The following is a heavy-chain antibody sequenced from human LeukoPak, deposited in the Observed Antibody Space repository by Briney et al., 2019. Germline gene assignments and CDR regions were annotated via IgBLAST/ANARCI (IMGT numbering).Heavy chain of an antibody. V-gene: IGHV3-13*04. Sequence: GGSLRLSCAAAGFTFSAYDMHWVRQATGKGLEWVSYIGRAGDTYYAGSVKGRFTISREDATNSLFLQTNSLGVGDTAVYYCARDSSGWGLAVWGQGTTVTVSS. D-gene: IGHD6-19*01. J-gene: IGHJ6*02. CDR2: IGRAGDT. CDR1: GFTFSAYD. CDR3: ARDSSGWGLAV.